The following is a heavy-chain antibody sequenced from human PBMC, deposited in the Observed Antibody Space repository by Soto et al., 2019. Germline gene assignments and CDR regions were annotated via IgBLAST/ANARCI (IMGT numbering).Heavy chain of an antibody. V-gene: IGHV3-74*01. Sequence: DLVESGGGSVQPGGSLKLSCAGSGFAFSSYWIHWVRQVPGKGLMWVSRINGDGSTTSYADSVRGRFTISRDNAKDTLYLQMNSLRAEDTALYYCARVGQGRYYFDYWGQGTLVTVSS. CDR3: ARVGQGRYYFDY. J-gene: IGHJ4*02. CDR1: GFAFSSYW. CDR2: INGDGSTT.